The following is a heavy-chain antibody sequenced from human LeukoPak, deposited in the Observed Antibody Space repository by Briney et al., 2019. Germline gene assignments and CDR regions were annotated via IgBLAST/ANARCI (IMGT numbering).Heavy chain of an antibody. D-gene: IGHD5-12*01. CDR2: INPNSGGT. CDR1: GYTFTGYY. J-gene: IGHJ4*02. CDR3: ARDTSVYSGYDFDY. V-gene: IGHV1-2*02. Sequence: GASVKVSCKASGYTFTGYYMHWVRQAPGQGLEWMGWINPNSGGTNYAQKFQGRVTMTRDTSISTAYMELSRLRSDDTAVYYCARDTSVYSGYDFDYWGQGTPVTVSS.